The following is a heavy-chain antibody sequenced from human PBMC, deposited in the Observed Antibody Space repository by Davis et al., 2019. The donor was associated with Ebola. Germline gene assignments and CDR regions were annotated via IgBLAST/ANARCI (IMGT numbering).Heavy chain of an antibody. V-gene: IGHV3-48*04. CDR2: ISGSATST. Sequence: PGGSLRLSCAASGFDFNNYLMNWVRQAPGKGLEWVSYISGSATSTFYADSVKGRFTISRDNARDSLYLQMDSLRVEDTAIYYCARDAFSLSRYDTEDHWGQGTLVTVSS. CDR1: GFDFNNYL. CDR3: ARDAFSLSRYDTEDH. J-gene: IGHJ4*02. D-gene: IGHD3-9*01.